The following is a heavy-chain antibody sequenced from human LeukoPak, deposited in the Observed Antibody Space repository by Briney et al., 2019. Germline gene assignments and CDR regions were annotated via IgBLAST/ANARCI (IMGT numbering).Heavy chain of an antibody. CDR3: ARGARAGYNLEPFDY. Sequence: SETLSLTCTVSDDSISSYYWSWIRQPPGKGLEWIGYIYYSGSTKYNPSLKSRVTISVDTSKNQFSLKLSSVTAADTAVYYCARGARAGYNLEPFDYWGQGTLVTVSS. D-gene: IGHD5-24*01. CDR1: DDSISSYY. CDR2: IYYSGST. J-gene: IGHJ4*02. V-gene: IGHV4-59*08.